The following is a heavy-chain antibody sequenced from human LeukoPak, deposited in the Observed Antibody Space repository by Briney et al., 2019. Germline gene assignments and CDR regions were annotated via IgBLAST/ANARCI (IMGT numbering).Heavy chain of an antibody. CDR3: AREEHCSGGSCYAFDY. J-gene: IGHJ4*02. D-gene: IGHD2-15*01. CDR2: INPNSGGT. CDR1: GYTFTGYY. Sequence: GASVKVSCKASGYTFTGYYVHWVRQAPGQGLEWMGWINPNSGGTNYAQKFQGRVTMTRDTSISTAYMELSRLRSDDTAVYYCAREEHCSGGSCYAFDYWGQGTLVTVSS. V-gene: IGHV1-2*02.